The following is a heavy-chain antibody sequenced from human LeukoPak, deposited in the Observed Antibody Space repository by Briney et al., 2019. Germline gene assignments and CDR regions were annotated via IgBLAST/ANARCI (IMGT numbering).Heavy chain of an antibody. CDR1: GYTFTGYY. Sequence: GASVKVSCKASGYTFTGYYMHWVRQDLRQGLQWMGWINPNSGDTDYAQKFQGRVTMTRDTSIRTVYMELSSLRSDDTAVYYCARADSVPAGDYHYWYMDVWGKGTTVTVSS. V-gene: IGHV1-2*02. CDR3: ARADSVPAGDYHYWYMDV. J-gene: IGHJ6*03. D-gene: IGHD2-2*01. CDR2: INPNSGDT.